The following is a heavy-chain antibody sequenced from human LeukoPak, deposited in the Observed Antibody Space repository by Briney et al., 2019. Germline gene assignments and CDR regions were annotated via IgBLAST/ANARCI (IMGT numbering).Heavy chain of an antibody. D-gene: IGHD3-22*01. CDR3: ARVNKEYYYDSSGYYGY. V-gene: IGHV4-39*07. CDR2: IYYSGST. J-gene: IGHJ4*02. CDR1: GGSISSSSYY. Sequence: SETLSLTCTVSGGSISSSSYYWGWIRQPPGKGLEWIGSIYYSGSTYHNPSLKSRVTISVDTSKNQFSLKLSSVTAADTAVYYCARVNKEYYYDSSGYYGYWGQGTLVTVSS.